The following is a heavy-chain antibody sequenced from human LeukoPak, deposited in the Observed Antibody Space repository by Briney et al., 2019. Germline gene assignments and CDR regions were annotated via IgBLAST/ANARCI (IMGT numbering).Heavy chain of an antibody. V-gene: IGHV3-64D*08. CDR2: IRNDGGST. J-gene: IGHJ6*02. CDR1: GFTFSRYF. CDR3: VIVDTTMVAVYGTDV. D-gene: IGHD5-18*01. Sequence: GGSLRLSCSASGFTFSRYFMHWVRQAPGKGLEYVSAIRNDGGSTFYADSVKGRFTISRDNSKNILYLQMSSLRAEDTAVYYCVIVDTTMVAVYGTDVWGQGTTVTVSS.